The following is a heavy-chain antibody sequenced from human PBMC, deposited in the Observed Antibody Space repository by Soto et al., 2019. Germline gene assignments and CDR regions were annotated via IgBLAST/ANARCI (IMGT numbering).Heavy chain of an antibody. CDR3: STRAYDTNGYYRFDP. V-gene: IGHV4-34*01. J-gene: IGHJ5*01. Sequence: SETLSLTCAVHGGSFSGHSWTWIRQSPGKGLEWIGDINHSGRVNYGPSLKSRVTISLDTSKNQFSLTLSAVTAADTAMYYCSTRAYDTNGYYRFDPWGQGTLVTVSS. CDR2: INHSGRV. D-gene: IGHD3-22*01. CDR1: GGSFSGHS.